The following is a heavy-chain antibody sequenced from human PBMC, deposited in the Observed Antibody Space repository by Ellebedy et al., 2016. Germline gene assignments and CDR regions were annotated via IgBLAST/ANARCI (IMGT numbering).Heavy chain of an antibody. CDR1: GFTFGRSD. D-gene: IGHD4-17*01. CDR2: IIVASGNT. CDR3: AASTAPYRYNYGMDV. J-gene: IGHJ6*02. V-gene: IGHV1-58*01. Sequence: ASVKVSCKASGFTFGRSDVQWVRQARGQRLEWIGWIIVASGNTNFAQKFQDRVTISRDMSTSTVYMELSSLRSEDSAGYYCAASTAPYRYNYGMDVWGQGTTVTVSS.